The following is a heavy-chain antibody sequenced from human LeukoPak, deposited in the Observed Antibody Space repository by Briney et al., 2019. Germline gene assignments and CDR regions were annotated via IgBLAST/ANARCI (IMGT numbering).Heavy chain of an antibody. D-gene: IGHD3-10*01. V-gene: IGHV4-4*07. Sequence: PSETLSLTCTVSGGSISSYYWSWIRQPAGKGLEWIGLIYSSGTTNYNPSLKSRVTMSLDTSKSQFSLRLTSVTAADTAVYYCARDGESTYYYYGMDVWGQGTTVTASS. CDR2: IYSSGTT. CDR1: GGSISSYY. J-gene: IGHJ6*02. CDR3: ARDGESTYYYYGMDV.